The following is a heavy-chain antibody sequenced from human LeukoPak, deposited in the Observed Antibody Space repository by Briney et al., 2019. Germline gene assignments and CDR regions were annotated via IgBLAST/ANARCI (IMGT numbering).Heavy chain of an antibody. CDR1: GFTFSSYS. J-gene: IGHJ6*03. CDR2: IYYSGST. D-gene: IGHD5-24*01. Sequence: GSLRLSCAASGFTFSSYSMNWIRQPPGKGLEWIGSIYYSGSTYYNPSLKSRVTISVDTSKNQFSLKLSSVTAADTAVYYCARHPRGYTNYYYYMDVWGKGTTVTVSS. V-gene: IGHV4-39*01. CDR3: ARHPRGYTNYYYYMDV.